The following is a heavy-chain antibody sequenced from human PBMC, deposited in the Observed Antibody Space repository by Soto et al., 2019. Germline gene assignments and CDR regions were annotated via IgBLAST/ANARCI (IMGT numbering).Heavy chain of an antibody. J-gene: IGHJ6*02. D-gene: IGHD2-2*03. V-gene: IGHV3-30*04. CDR1: GFTFSSYA. Sequence: GGSLRLSCAASGFTFSSYALHWVRQAPGKGLEWVAVISYDAMNKYYADSVKGRFTISRDNSKNTLYLQMNSLRADDTAVYYCVRGGYCNSSNCYRYGMDVWGQGTTVTVSS. CDR2: ISYDAMNK. CDR3: VRGGYCNSSNCYRYGMDV.